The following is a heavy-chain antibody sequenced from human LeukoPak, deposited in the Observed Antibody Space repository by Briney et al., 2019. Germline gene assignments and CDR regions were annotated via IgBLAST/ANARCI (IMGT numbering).Heavy chain of an antibody. Sequence: PGGSLRLSCATSGFTVSNNYMSWVRQAPGKGLEWVSGISWNSGSIGYADSVKGRFTISRDNAKNSLYPQMNSLRAEDMALYYCAKDARGYYGSGSSLFDYWGQGTLVTVSS. CDR3: AKDARGYYGSGSSLFDY. D-gene: IGHD3-10*01. V-gene: IGHV3-9*03. CDR2: ISWNSGSI. J-gene: IGHJ4*02. CDR1: GFTVSNNY.